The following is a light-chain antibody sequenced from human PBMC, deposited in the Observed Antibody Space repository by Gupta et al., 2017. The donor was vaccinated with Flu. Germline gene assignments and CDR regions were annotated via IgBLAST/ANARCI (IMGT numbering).Light chain of an antibody. CDR2: YAS. CDR3: HHTKRLCQS. V-gene: IGKV6-21*01. Sequence: ETVLTQSPAFQSVTPTAAVTITCRSSEGIGSNLHWFQQKPHQSPKLLSKYASETFVGVTSRVSGSRSGTDYTLTIHGLEDEEAETCYCHHTKRLCQSFGQGTKLEI. J-gene: IGKJ2*03. CDR1: EGIGSN.